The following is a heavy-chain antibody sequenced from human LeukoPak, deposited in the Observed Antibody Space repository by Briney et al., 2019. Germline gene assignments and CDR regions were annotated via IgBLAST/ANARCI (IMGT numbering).Heavy chain of an antibody. Sequence: GGSLRLSCAASGFTFSSYAMSWVRQAPGEGLEWVSAISGSGGSTYYADSVKGRFTISRDNSKNTLYLQMNSLRAEDTAVYYCASPITRGNAFDIRGQGTMVTVSS. CDR2: ISGSGGST. V-gene: IGHV3-23*01. CDR3: ASPITRGNAFDI. J-gene: IGHJ3*02. CDR1: GFTFSSYA. D-gene: IGHD3-16*01.